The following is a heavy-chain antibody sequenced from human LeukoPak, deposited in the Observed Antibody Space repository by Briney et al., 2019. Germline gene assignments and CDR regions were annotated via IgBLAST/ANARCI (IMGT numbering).Heavy chain of an antibody. V-gene: IGHV3-33*01. D-gene: IGHD2-15*01. CDR3: ARDRYCSGGSCYYYYGMDV. Sequence: HPGRSLRLSCAASGFTFSSYGMHWVRQAPGKGLEWVAVIWYDGSNKYYADSVKGRFTISRDNSKNTLYLQMNSLRAEDTAVYYCARDRYCSGGSCYYYYGMDVWGQGTTVTVSS. CDR1: GFTFSSYG. J-gene: IGHJ6*02. CDR2: IWYDGSNK.